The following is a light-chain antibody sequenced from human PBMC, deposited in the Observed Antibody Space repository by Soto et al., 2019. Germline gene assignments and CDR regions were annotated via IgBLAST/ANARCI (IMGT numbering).Light chain of an antibody. CDR1: SSDVGDYNY. CDR3: CSFAGSYTVWV. V-gene: IGLV2-11*01. CDR2: DVS. Sequence: QSALTQPRSVSGSPGQSVTISCTGTSSDVGDYNYVSWYQQYPGKAPKLVIYDVSKRPLGVPDRFSGSKSGNTASLTISGLQAEDEADYYCCSFAGSYTVWVFGGGTKVTVL. J-gene: IGLJ3*02.